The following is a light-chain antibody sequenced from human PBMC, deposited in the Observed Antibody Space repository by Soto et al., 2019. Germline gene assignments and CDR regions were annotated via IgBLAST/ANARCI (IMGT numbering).Light chain of an antibody. CDR1: SSEIGSYNY. CDR3: NSYTSISTYV. Sequence: QSVLTQSASVSWSPGQSITISCTGTSSEIGSYNYVSWYQQHPDKAPKLMIYDVTNRPSGVSDRFSGCKSGNTASLTISGLQAEDEADYYCNSYTSISTYVFGTGTKVTVL. CDR2: DVT. J-gene: IGLJ1*01. V-gene: IGLV2-14*03.